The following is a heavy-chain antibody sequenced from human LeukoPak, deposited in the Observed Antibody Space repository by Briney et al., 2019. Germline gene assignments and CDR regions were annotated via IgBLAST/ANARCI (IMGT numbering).Heavy chain of an antibody. CDR3: ARGGGITGTTRGAFDI. CDR1: GGSFSGYY. V-gene: IGHV4-34*01. D-gene: IGHD1-20*01. Sequence: SETLSLTCAVYGGSFSGYYWSWIRQPPGKGREWIGEINHSGSTNYNPSLKSRVTISVDTSKNQFSLKLSSVTAADTAVYYCARGGGITGTTRGAFDIWGQGTMVTVSS. CDR2: INHSGST. J-gene: IGHJ3*02.